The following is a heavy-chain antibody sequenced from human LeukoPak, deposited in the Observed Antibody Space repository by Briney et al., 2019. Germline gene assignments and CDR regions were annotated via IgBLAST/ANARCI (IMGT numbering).Heavy chain of an antibody. D-gene: IGHD3-10*01. CDR3: VIIHPAGY. V-gene: IGHV1-8*01. Sequence: ASVKVSCKASGYTFTSYHINWVRQATGQGLECMGWMNTNSGNTGYAQKFQGRVTMTRNTSIITGYMEVSSLRSEDTGVYYGVIIHPAGYWGQGTLVTVSS. J-gene: IGHJ4*02. CDR2: MNTNSGNT. CDR1: GYTFTSYH.